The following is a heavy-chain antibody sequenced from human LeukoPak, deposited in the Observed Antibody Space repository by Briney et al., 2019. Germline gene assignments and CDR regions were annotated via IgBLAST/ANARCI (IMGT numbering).Heavy chain of an antibody. CDR3: ARDHNYDFDN. J-gene: IGHJ4*02. CDR1: GFPFIEYS. V-gene: IGHV3-48*01. D-gene: IGHD1-1*01. Sequence: GGSLRLSCTASGFPFIEYSMNWVRQAPGKGLEWISYIGIDSGNTKYADSVRGRFTISADRAQNSLYLQMDSLRVEDTAVYYCARDHNYDFDNWGQGTLVSVAS. CDR2: IGIDSGNT.